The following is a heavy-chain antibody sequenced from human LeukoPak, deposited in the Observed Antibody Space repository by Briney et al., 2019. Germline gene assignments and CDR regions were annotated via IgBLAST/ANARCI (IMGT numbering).Heavy chain of an antibody. CDR2: ISSSSSTI. CDR1: GFTFDNYA. J-gene: IGHJ4*02. CDR3: ARRGY. D-gene: IGHD3-10*01. V-gene: IGHV3-48*01. Sequence: PGGSLRLSCAASGFTFDNYAMSWVRQAPGKGLEWVSYISSSSSTIYYADSVKGRFTISRDNAKNSLYLQMNSLRAEDTAVYYCARRGYWGQGTLVTVSS.